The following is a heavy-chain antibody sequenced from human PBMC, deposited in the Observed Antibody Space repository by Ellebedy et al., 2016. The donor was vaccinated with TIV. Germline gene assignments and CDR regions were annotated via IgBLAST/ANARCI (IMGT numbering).Heavy chain of an antibody. J-gene: IGHJ4*02. CDR2: ISAYNGNT. Sequence: AASVKVSCKASGYTFTNYGISWVRQAPGQGLEWMGWISAYNGNTNYAQKIQGRVTMTTDTSTSTAYMELRSLRSDDTAVYYCARDGGITMVRGDRQDYWGQGTLVTVSS. CDR1: GYTFTNYG. V-gene: IGHV1-18*04. D-gene: IGHD3-10*01. CDR3: ARDGGITMVRGDRQDY.